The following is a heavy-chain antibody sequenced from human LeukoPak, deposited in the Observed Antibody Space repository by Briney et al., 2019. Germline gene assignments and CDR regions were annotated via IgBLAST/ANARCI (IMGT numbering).Heavy chain of an antibody. J-gene: IGHJ4*02. D-gene: IGHD6-13*01. CDR3: ARDYLYSSSWAFDY. CDR1: GGSFSGYY. V-gene: IGHV4-34*01. CDR2: INHSGST. Sequence: SETLSLTCAVYGGSFSGYYWSWIRQPPGKGLEWIGEINHSGSTNYNPSLKSRVTMSVDTSKNQFSLKLSSVTAADTAVYYCARDYLYSSSWAFDYWGQGTLVTVSS.